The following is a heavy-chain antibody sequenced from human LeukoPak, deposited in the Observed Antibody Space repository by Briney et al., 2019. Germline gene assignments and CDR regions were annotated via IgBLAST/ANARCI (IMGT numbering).Heavy chain of an antibody. CDR3: ARDGASIAARADYYYYYMDV. V-gene: IGHV1-2*02. Sequence: ASVKVSCKASGYTFTGYYMHWVRQAPGQGLEWMGWINPNSGGTNYAQKFQGRVTMTRDTSISTAYMELSRLRSDDTAVYYCARDGASIAARADYYYYYMDVWGKGTTVTVSS. J-gene: IGHJ6*03. CDR2: INPNSGGT. D-gene: IGHD6-6*01. CDR1: GYTFTGYY.